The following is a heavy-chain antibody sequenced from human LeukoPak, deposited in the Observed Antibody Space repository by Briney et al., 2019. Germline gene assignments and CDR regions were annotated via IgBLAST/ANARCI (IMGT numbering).Heavy chain of an antibody. CDR2: IRNKANSYTT. J-gene: IGHJ4*02. Sequence: GVSLRLSCAASGFTFSDHYMDWVRQAPGKGPEWVGRIRNKANSYTTDYAASVKGRFTISRDDSKNSLYLQMNSLKTEDTAVYYCARARYCAVGTCYKDYWGQGTLVTVSS. CDR3: ARARYCAVGTCYKDY. V-gene: IGHV3-72*01. D-gene: IGHD2-15*01. CDR1: GFTFSDHY.